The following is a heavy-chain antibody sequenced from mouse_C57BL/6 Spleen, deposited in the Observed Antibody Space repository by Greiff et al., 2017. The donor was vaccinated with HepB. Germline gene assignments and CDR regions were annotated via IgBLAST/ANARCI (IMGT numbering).Heavy chain of an antibody. CDR2: INPGSGGT. Sequence: VQRVESGAELVRPGTSVKVSCKASGYAFTNYLIEWVKQRPGQGLEWIGVINPGSGGTNYNEKFKGKATLTADKSSSTAYMQLSSLTSEDSAVYFCARGGTPFDYWGQGTTLTVSS. CDR3: ARGGTPFDY. D-gene: IGHD3-3*01. J-gene: IGHJ2*01. V-gene: IGHV1-54*01. CDR1: GYAFTNYL.